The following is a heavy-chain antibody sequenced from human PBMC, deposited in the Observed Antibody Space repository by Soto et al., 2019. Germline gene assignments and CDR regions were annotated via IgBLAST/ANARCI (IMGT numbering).Heavy chain of an antibody. D-gene: IGHD3-10*01. CDR1: GCSISSGGYY. V-gene: IGHV4-31*03. J-gene: IGHJ6*02. CDR3: ARDLGEPRIPSKGMDV. Sequence: SETLSLTCTVSGCSISSGGYYWSWIRQHPGKGLEWIGYIYYSGSTYYNPSLKSRVTISVDTSKNQFSLKLSSVTAADTAVYYCARDLGEPRIPSKGMDVWGQGTTVTVSS. CDR2: IYYSGST.